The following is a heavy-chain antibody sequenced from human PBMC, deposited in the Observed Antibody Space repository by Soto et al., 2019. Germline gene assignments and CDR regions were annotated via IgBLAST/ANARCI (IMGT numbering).Heavy chain of an antibody. CDR2: ISGFNGNT. CDR3: ARGGSSWSAEYYEH. J-gene: IGHJ1*01. D-gene: IGHD6-13*01. Sequence: ASVKVSCKASGYTFTNYGISWVRQAPGQGPEWMGWISGFNGNTKYARKVQGRVTLTTDTSATTAYMELRGLRSDDTAVYYCARGGSSWSAEYYEHWGQGTRVTVSS. CDR1: GYTFTNYG. V-gene: IGHV1-18*04.